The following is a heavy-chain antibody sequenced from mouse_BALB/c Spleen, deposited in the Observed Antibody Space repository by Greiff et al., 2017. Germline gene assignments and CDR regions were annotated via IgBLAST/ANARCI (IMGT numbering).Heavy chain of an antibody. D-gene: IGHD3-1*01. J-gene: IGHJ2*01. Sequence: EVQGVESGGDLVKPGGSLKLSCAASGFTFSSYGMSWVRQTPDKRLEWVATISSGGSYTYYPDSVKGRFTISRDNAKNTLYLQMSSLKSEDTAMYYCAQHEGNPLSGVYFDYRGEGTTLTVSP. CDR1: GFTFSSYG. CDR2: ISSGGSYT. V-gene: IGHV5-6*01. CDR3: AQHEGNPLSGVYFDY.